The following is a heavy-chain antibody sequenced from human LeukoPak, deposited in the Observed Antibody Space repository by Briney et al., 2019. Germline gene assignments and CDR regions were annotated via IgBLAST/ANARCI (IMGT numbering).Heavy chain of an antibody. CDR3: ARAPDGDPAPGDL. Sequence: GGSLRLSCAASGFTFSSYSMNWVRQAPGKGLEWVSSISSSSSYIYYADSVKGRFTISRDNAKSSLYLQMNSLRAEDTAVYYCARAPDGDPAPGDLWGRGTLVTVSS. D-gene: IGHD4-17*01. J-gene: IGHJ2*01. CDR1: GFTFSSYS. V-gene: IGHV3-21*01. CDR2: ISSSSSYI.